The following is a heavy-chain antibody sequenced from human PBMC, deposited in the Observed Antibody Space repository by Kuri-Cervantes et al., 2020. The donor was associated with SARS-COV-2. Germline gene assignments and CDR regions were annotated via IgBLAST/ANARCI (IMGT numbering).Heavy chain of an antibody. CDR2: IYYSGNT. J-gene: IGHJ4*02. CDR1: GGSISSYY. CDR3: ARGFDD. V-gene: IGHV4-59*01. Sequence: GSLRLSCTVSGGSISSYYWSWIRQPPGKGLEWIGYIYYSGNTNYNPSLKGRVTISVDTSKNQYPLKLSSVTAADTAVYYCARGFDDWGQGTLVTVSS.